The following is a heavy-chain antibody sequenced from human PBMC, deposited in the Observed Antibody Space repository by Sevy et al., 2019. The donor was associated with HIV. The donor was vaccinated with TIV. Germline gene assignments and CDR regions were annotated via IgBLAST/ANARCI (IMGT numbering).Heavy chain of an antibody. CDR3: ARATYDPGYSKQPSFDH. CDR1: DDSINNDLYY. D-gene: IGHD5-18*01. J-gene: IGHJ4*02. Sequence: SETLSLTCTVSDDSINNDLYYWGWIRQPPGKELEWIGTISYSGSSSYNPSLQSRVTMSVDTSKDHFSLKLNSVTAADSAVYYCARATYDPGYSKQPSFDHWGQRALVTVSS. V-gene: IGHV4-39*02. CDR2: ISYSGSS.